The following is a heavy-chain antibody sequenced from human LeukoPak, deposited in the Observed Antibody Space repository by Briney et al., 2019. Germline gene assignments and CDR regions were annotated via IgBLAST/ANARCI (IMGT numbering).Heavy chain of an antibody. J-gene: IGHJ4*02. D-gene: IGHD6-13*01. Sequence: GGSLRLSCAASGLTFSTYWMTWVRQAPGKGLEWVANIKPDGSEIYYVDRVKGRFTISRDNAKNLLYLQMNSLRGEDTALYYCGGFGYEAAVDLWGQGALVTVSS. CDR3: GGFGYEAAVDL. CDR2: IKPDGSEI. CDR1: GLTFSTYW. V-gene: IGHV3-7*01.